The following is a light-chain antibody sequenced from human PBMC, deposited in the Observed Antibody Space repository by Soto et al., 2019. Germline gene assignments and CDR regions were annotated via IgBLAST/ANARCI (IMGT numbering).Light chain of an antibody. CDR1: SSDVGAYNY. Sequence: QSALAQPASVSGSPGQSITISCTGTSSDVGAYNYVSWYHQHHPGKAPELIIYDVTDRPSGVSTRFSGSKSGNTASLTISGLQDEDEGDYYGSSYTTIKTVIFGGGTKLTVL. J-gene: IGLJ2*01. CDR3: SSYTTIKTVI. V-gene: IGLV2-14*01. CDR2: DVT.